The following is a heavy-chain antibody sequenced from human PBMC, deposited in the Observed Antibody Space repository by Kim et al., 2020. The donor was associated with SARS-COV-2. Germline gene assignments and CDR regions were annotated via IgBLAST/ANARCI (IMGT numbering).Heavy chain of an antibody. J-gene: IGHJ4*02. CDR2: INPSGGST. CDR3: ARDHAGRDGYNWPLDDY. D-gene: IGHD5-12*01. Sequence: ASVKVSCKASGYTFTSYYMHWVRQAPGQGLEWMGIINPSGGSTSYAQKFQGRVTMTRDTSTSTVYMELSSLRSEDTAVYYCARDHAGRDGYNWPLDDYWGQGTLVTVSS. CDR1: GYTFTSYY. V-gene: IGHV1-46*01.